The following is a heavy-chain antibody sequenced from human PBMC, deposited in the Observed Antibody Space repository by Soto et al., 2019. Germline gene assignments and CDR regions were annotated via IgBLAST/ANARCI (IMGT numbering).Heavy chain of an antibody. V-gene: IGHV1-69*02. D-gene: IGHD5-18*01. CDR1: GGTFSSYT. J-gene: IGHJ4*02. Sequence: QVQMVQSGAEVKKPGSSVKVSCKASGGTFSSYTITWVRQAPGQGLEWMGRITATFGIATYAQKFQGRVTTSADKSTSTAYMELSSLTSEDTAVYYGGSSETAMGQSDCWGQGTLVTVSP. CDR2: ITATFGIA. CDR3: GSSETAMGQSDC.